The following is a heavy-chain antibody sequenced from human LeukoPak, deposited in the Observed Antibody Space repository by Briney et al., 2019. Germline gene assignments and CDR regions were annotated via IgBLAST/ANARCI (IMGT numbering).Heavy chain of an antibody. CDR3: ARGVSYYYDNSGHPGWYFDL. J-gene: IGHJ2*01. V-gene: IGHV3-13*01. Sequence: GGSLRLSCAVSGFTFNYYDMHWVRQAPGKRLEWVSAIRTTGDTHYPDSVKGRFAMSREDAKNSVHLQMNTLRAGDTTVYYCARGVSYYYDNSGHPGWYFDLWGRGTLVTVSS. CDR2: IRTTGDT. D-gene: IGHD3-22*01. CDR1: GFTFNYYD.